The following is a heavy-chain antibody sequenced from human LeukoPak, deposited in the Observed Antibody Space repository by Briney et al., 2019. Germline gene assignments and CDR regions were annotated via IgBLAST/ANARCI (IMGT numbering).Heavy chain of an antibody. Sequence: GGSLRLSCAASGFTFSSYEMNWIRQAPGKGLEWVSYISSSGSTIYYADSVKGRFTISRDNAKNSLYLQMNSLRAEDTAVYYCARDFAAASTWAVMDVWGKGTTVTISS. CDR3: ARDFAAASTWAVMDV. CDR2: ISSSGSTI. J-gene: IGHJ6*04. D-gene: IGHD6-13*01. CDR1: GFTFSSYE. V-gene: IGHV3-48*03.